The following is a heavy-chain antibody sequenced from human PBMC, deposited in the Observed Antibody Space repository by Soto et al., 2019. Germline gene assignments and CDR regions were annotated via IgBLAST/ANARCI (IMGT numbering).Heavy chain of an antibody. D-gene: IGHD5-12*01. CDR1: GYTFTGYY. CDR3: ARHSGYDYVFDY. J-gene: IGHJ4*02. V-gene: IGHV1-2*02. CDR2: INPNNGDT. Sequence: ASVKVSCKASGYTFTGYYIHWVRQAPGQGLEWMGWINPNNGDTNYAQNFQGRVTMTRDTSTSTAYMELSSLTFDDTAVYYCARHSGYDYVFDYWGQGTLVTVSS.